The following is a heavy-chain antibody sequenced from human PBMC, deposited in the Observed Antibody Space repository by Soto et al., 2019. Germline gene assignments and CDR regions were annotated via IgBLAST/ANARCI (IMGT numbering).Heavy chain of an antibody. CDR1: GFTFDDYA. J-gene: IGHJ3*02. CDR2: ISWNSGSI. V-gene: IGHV3-9*01. D-gene: IGHD3-22*01. Sequence: EVQLVESGGGLVQPGRSLRLSCAASGFTFDDYAMHWVRQAPGKGLEWVSGISWNSGSIGYADSVKGRFTISRDNAKNSLYLQMNSLRAEDTALYYCAKADPDYYDSSGYAFDIWGQGTMVTVSS. CDR3: AKADPDYYDSSGYAFDI.